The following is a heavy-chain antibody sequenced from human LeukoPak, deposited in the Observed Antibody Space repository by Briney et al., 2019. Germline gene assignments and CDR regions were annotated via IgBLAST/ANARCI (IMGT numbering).Heavy chain of an antibody. Sequence: PGGSLRLSCAASGFTFSSYAMNWVRQAPGKGLEWVSAISGSGGSTYYADSVKGRFTISRDNSKNTLYLQMNSLRAEDTAVYYCATKGIAVAGPTDGVYWGQGTLVTVSS. D-gene: IGHD6-19*01. CDR3: ATKGIAVAGPTDGVY. J-gene: IGHJ4*02. CDR1: GFTFSSYA. V-gene: IGHV3-23*01. CDR2: ISGSGGST.